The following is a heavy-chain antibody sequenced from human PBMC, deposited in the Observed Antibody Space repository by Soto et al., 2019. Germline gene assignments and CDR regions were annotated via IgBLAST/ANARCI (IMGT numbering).Heavy chain of an antibody. Sequence: EVQLLESGGHLVQPGESLRLSCAASGFTFSAYTMNWVRQAPGKGLVWVSGIGGGGDTYNADSVKGRFTISRDNSKNMLFLQMSNLRAEDTAIYYCPKDRHPDCIWTLDYWGRGTLVTFSS. V-gene: IGHV3-23*01. CDR1: GFTFSAYT. CDR2: IGGGGDT. D-gene: IGHD3-9*01. CDR3: PKDRHPDCIWTLDY. J-gene: IGHJ4*02.